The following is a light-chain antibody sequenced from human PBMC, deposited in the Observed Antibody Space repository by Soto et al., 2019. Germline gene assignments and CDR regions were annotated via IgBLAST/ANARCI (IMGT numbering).Light chain of an antibody. CDR3: QKYSSVPV. V-gene: IGKV1-27*01. Sequence: DIQMTQSPTSLSASVGDRVTITCRASQGIRNFVAWYQQKPGKDPKLLLYAASTLQSGVPSRFSGSGSGTDFTRTINSLQPEDVATYSCQKYSSVPVFGPGTKVEIK. J-gene: IGKJ3*01. CDR2: AAS. CDR1: QGIRNF.